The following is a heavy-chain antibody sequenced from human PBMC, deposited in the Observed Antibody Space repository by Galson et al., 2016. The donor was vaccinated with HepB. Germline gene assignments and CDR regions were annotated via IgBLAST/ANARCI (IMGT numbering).Heavy chain of an antibody. D-gene: IGHD3-10*01. J-gene: IGHJ4*02. CDR1: GFTFSSYS. Sequence: SLRLSCAASGFTFSSYSMHWVRQAPGKGLEWVSYIGSRSSPIHYADSVKGRFTISRDNSKNTVYLQMSSLRVDDTAVYYCAKVGWREYDGYWGQGTLVTVSS. V-gene: IGHV3-48*01. CDR2: IGSRSSPI. CDR3: AKVGWREYDGY.